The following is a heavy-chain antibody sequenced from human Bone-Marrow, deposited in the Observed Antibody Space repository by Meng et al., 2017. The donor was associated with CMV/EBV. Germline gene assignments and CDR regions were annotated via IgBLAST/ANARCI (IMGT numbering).Heavy chain of an antibody. CDR3: AREWVVPAARISWFDP. V-gene: IGHV4-61*01. CDR1: GSGSSGSYY. D-gene: IGHD2-2*01. Sequence: GSGSSGSYYWSWIRQPPGKGLEWIGYIYYSGSTNYNPSLKSRVTISVDTSKNQFSLKLSSVTAADTAVYYCAREWVVPAARISWFDPWGQGTLVTVSS. J-gene: IGHJ5*02. CDR2: IYYSGST.